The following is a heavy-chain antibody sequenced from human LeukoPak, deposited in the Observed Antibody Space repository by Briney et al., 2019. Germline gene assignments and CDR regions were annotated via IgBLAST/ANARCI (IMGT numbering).Heavy chain of an antibody. D-gene: IGHD2-15*01. CDR1: SGSISSSSYY. V-gene: IGHV4-39*07. CDR2: VSYSGST. CDR3: ARSRSGYHYMDV. J-gene: IGHJ6*03. Sequence: SETLSLTCTVSSGSISSSSYYWVWIRQPPGKGLEWVGRVSYSGSTFYNPSLKSRVTISVDTSKNQFSLKLSSVTAADTAVYYCARSRSGYHYMDVWGKGTTVTVSS.